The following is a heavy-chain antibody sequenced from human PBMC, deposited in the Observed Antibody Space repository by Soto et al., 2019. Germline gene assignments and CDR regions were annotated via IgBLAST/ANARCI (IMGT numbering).Heavy chain of an antibody. CDR1: GFTFDDYG. Sequence: EVQLVESGGGLVQPGRSLRLSCAASGFTFDDYGTYWVRQAPGKGLEWVSGISWNSGSIGYADSVKGRFTISRDNAKNSLYLQMNSLRDEDTALYYCAKDTASSGGYSGYFDFWGQGTLVTVSS. CDR3: AKDTASSGGYSGYFDF. V-gene: IGHV3-9*01. CDR2: ISWNSGSI. J-gene: IGHJ4*02. D-gene: IGHD5-12*01.